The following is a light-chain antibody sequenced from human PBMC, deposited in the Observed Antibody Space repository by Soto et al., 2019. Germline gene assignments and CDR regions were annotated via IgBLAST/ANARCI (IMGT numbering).Light chain of an antibody. Sequence: QSVLTQPPSASGTPGQRVTISCSGSSSNIGSNYVYWYQQLPGTAPKLLIYRNNQRPSGVPDRFSGSKSGTSASLAISGLLSEDEADYYCAAWDDSLSGPVVGGGTQLTVL. CDR1: SSNIGSNY. CDR3: AAWDDSLSGPV. J-gene: IGLJ2*01. V-gene: IGLV1-47*01. CDR2: RNN.